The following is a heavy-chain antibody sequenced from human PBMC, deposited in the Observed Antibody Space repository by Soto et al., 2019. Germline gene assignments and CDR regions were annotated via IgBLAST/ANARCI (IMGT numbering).Heavy chain of an antibody. Sequence: GGSLRLSCAASGFTFSSYEMNWVRQAPGKGLEWISYISSSGGTMYYTDSVKGRFTISRDNAKNSLYLQMNSLRAEDTALYYCARGSFGTSWNAFDLWGQGTMVTVS. J-gene: IGHJ3*01. CDR2: ISSSGGTM. CDR3: ARGSFGTSWNAFDL. CDR1: GFTFSSYE. V-gene: IGHV3-48*03. D-gene: IGHD6-13*01.